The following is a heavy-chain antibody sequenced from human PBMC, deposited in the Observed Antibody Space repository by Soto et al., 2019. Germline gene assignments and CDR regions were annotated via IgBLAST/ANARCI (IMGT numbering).Heavy chain of an antibody. D-gene: IGHD2-15*01. Sequence: EVQLVESAGGLVKPGGSLRLSCVASGFSFNEAWMNWVRQAPGEGLEWVGRIKTSDGGGATDYAAPVQGRFTISRDDSKTALYLHMNSLRTEDTAIYYCTTGSVEGIWGQGTTVTVSS. J-gene: IGHJ6*02. V-gene: IGHV3-15*07. CDR2: IKTSDGGGAT. CDR1: GFSFNEAW. CDR3: TTGSVEGI.